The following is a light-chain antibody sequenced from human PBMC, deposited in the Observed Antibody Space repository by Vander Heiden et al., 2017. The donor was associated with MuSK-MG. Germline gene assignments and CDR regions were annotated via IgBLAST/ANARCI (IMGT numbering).Light chain of an antibody. J-gene: IGKJ3*01. V-gene: IGKV4-1*01. Sequence: QKPGQPPNLLIYWASTRESGVPYRFSGSGSGTDFTLTISSLQAEDVAGYYGQHWKTFGPGTKVDIK. CDR3: QHWKT. CDR2: WAS.